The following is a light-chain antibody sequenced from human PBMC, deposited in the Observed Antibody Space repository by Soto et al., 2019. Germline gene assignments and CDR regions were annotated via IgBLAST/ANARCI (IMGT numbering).Light chain of an antibody. V-gene: IGKV3-15*01. CDR3: KQYKEWPPFT. CDR1: QYVSNK. J-gene: IGKJ5*01. Sequence: EIVMTQSPATLSVSPGETATLCCRASQYVSNKVAWYQQKPGQAPSLLILGASTRATGVPARFSGSGSGTEFTLSISSLQSEDFAVYYCKQYKEWPPFTFGQGTRLEIK. CDR2: GAS.